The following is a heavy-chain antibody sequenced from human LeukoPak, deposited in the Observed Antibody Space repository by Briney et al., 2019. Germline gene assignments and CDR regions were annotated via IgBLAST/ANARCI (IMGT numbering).Heavy chain of an antibody. D-gene: IGHD3-10*01. V-gene: IGHV4-59*01. Sequence: SETLSLTCTVSGGSISSYYWNWIRQPPGKGLEWIGHIHYSGSSNYNPSLKSRVTISVDTAKNQFSLKLISVTAADTAVYYCARRVQMSSGSPTSNTWLDPWGQGTLVTVSS. CDR3: ARRVQMSSGSPTSNTWLDP. CDR2: IHYSGSS. J-gene: IGHJ5*02. CDR1: GGSISSYY.